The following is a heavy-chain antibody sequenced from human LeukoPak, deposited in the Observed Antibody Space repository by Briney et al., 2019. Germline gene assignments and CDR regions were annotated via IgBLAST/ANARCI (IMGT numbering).Heavy chain of an antibody. D-gene: IGHD6-13*01. J-gene: IGHJ5*02. CDR1: GGSISSYY. CDR3: ASTRYSSNWYTGSWFDP. CDR2: IYYCGST. Sequence: SETLALTCTVSGGSISSYYWSWIRQPPGKGLEWIGYIYYCGSTNYNPSLKSRVTISVDTSKNQFSLKLSSVTAADTAVYYCASTRYSSNWYTGSWFDPWGQGTLVTVSS. V-gene: IGHV4-59*08.